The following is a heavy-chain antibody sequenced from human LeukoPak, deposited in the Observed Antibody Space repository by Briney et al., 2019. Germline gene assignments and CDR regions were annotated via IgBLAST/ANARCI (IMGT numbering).Heavy chain of an antibody. CDR3: AKNKDWNDEELDY. V-gene: IGHV3-23*01. Sequence: GGSLRLSCAASGFTFSSYAMSWVRQAPGNGLEWVSAISGSGGSTYYADSVKGRFTISRDNSKNTLYLQMNSLRAEDTAVYYCAKNKDWNDEELDYWGQGTLVTVSS. J-gene: IGHJ4*02. CDR2: ISGSGGST. D-gene: IGHD1-1*01. CDR1: GFTFSSYA.